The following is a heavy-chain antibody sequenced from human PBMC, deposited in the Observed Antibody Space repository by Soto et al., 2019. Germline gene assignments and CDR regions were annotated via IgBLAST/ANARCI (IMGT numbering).Heavy chain of an antibody. Sequence: SETLSLTCTVSGGSISSYYWSWIRQPPGKGLEWIGYIYYSGSTNYNPPLKSRVTISVDTSKNQFSLKLSSVTAADTAVYYCARDRGGGGVWGQGTMVTVSS. J-gene: IGHJ3*01. CDR2: IYYSGST. CDR3: ARDRGGGGV. D-gene: IGHD2-15*01. CDR1: GGSISSYY. V-gene: IGHV4-59*01.